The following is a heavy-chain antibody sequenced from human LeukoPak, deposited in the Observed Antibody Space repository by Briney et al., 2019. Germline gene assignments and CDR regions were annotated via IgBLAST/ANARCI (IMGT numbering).Heavy chain of an antibody. CDR2: INHSGST. D-gene: IGHD2-21*02. CDR1: GGSFSGYY. Sequence: SETLSLTCAVYGGSFSGYYWSWIRQPPGKGLEWIGEINHSGSTNYNPSLKSRVTISVDTSKNQFSLKLSSVTAADTAVYYCARVVVVTNKFDCWGQGTLVTVSS. J-gene: IGHJ4*02. CDR3: ARVVVVTNKFDC. V-gene: IGHV4-34*01.